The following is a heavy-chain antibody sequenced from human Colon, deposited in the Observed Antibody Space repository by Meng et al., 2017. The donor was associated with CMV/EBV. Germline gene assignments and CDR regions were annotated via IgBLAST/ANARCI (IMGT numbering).Heavy chain of an antibody. CDR1: GFTFSSYA. CDR2: ISGTGAST. Sequence: GGSLRLSCAASGFTFSSYAMGWVRQAPGKGLEWVAAISGTGASTYYAESVKGRFTVSRDNSKNTMYLRNDGLRAEDTALYYCARSSYDSSGLYRAEYFQDWGQGTLVTVSS. CDR3: ARSSYDSSGLYRAEYFQD. J-gene: IGHJ1*01. D-gene: IGHD3-22*01. V-gene: IGHV3-23*01.